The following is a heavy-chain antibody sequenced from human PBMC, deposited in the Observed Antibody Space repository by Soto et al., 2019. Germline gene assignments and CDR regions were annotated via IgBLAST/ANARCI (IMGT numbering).Heavy chain of an antibody. CDR3: ASITGYDFYYYDGSDV. CDR1: GFKFSGFY. V-gene: IGHV3-21*01. Sequence: PGGSLRLSCAASGFKFSGFYMSWVRQAPGKGLEWLSSINRRSSDIYYAASVKGRFTLSRENAKNSLYLQMNSLRAEDTAVYYCASITGYDFYYYDGSDVWGQGTTVTVSS. J-gene: IGHJ6*02. CDR2: INRRSSDI. D-gene: IGHD5-12*01.